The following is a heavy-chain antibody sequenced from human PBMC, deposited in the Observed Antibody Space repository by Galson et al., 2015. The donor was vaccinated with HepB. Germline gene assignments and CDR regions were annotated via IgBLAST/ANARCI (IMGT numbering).Heavy chain of an antibody. Sequence: SVKVSCKASGYTFTSYAMNWVRQAPGQGLEWMGWINTNTGNPTYAQGFTGRFVFSLDTSVSTAYLQISSLKAEDTAVYYCARGDQQQLPFGMDVWGQGTTVTVSS. D-gene: IGHD6-13*01. J-gene: IGHJ6*02. CDR3: ARGDQQQLPFGMDV. CDR1: GYTFTSYA. CDR2: INTNTGNP. V-gene: IGHV7-4-1*02.